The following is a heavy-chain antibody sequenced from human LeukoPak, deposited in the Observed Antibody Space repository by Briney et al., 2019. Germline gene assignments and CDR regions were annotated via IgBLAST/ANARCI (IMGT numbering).Heavy chain of an antibody. D-gene: IGHD3-10*01. Sequence: DPSETLSLTCAVYGGSFSGYYWSWVRQPPGKGLEWIGEIDHGGSTNYNPSLKSRVTISVDTSKNQFSLKLSSVTAADTAVYYCARGYYGSGSYAPPFDYWGQGTLVTVSS. V-gene: IGHV4-34*01. CDR2: IDHGGST. CDR1: GGSFSGYY. J-gene: IGHJ4*02. CDR3: ARGYYGSGSYAPPFDY.